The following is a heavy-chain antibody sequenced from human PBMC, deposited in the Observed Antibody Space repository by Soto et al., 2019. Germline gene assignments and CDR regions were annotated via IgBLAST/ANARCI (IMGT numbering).Heavy chain of an antibody. CDR2: IYYSVST. Sequence: QVQLQESGPGLVKPSETLSLTCTVSGGSISSYYWSWIRQPPGKGLEWIGYIYYSVSTNYNPSLKSRVTISVDTSKNQFSLKVSSVTAADTAVYYCARHETRHGDYDYWGQGTLVTVSS. J-gene: IGHJ4*02. CDR1: GGSISSYY. CDR3: ARHETRHGDYDY. D-gene: IGHD4-17*01. V-gene: IGHV4-59*08.